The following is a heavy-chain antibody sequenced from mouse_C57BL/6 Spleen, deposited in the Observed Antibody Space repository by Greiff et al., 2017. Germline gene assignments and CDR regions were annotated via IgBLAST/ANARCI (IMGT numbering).Heavy chain of an antibody. D-gene: IGHD3-3*01. V-gene: IGHV1-80*01. CDR1: GYAFSSYW. CDR2: IYPGDGDT. Sequence: QVQLQQSGAELVKPGASVKISCKASGYAFSSYWMNWVKQRPGKGLEWIGQIYPGDGDTNYNGKFKGKATLTADKSSSTAYMQLSSLTSEDSAVYFCARDWRGRGGFDYWGQGTTLTVSS. J-gene: IGHJ2*01. CDR3: ARDWRGRGGFDY.